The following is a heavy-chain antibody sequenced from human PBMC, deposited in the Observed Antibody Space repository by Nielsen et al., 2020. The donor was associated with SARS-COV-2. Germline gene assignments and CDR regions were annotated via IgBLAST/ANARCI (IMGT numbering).Heavy chain of an antibody. J-gene: IGHJ6*02. D-gene: IGHD3-3*01. V-gene: IGHV3-21*01. CDR2: ISGNSYYI. CDR1: GFTFNSFS. CDR3: ARERPDDFWSGSRGTRYGMDV. Sequence: GGSLRLSCAASGFTFNSFSMNWVRQAPGKGLDWVSSISGNSYYIYYSDSVRGRFTISRDNAKNSLYLQMHSLTAEDTAVYYCARERPDDFWSGSRGTRYGMDVWGQGTTVSVSS.